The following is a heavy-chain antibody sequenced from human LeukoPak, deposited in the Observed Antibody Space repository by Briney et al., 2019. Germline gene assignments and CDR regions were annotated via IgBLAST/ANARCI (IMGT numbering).Heavy chain of an antibody. D-gene: IGHD1-26*01. J-gene: IGHJ3*02. CDR3: ARDRGSGSYLDAFDI. Sequence: ASVKVSCKASGGTFSSYAISWVRQAPGQGLEWMGGIIPIFGTANYAQKFQGRVTVTTDESTSTAYMELSSLRSEDTAVYYCARDRGSGSYLDAFDIWGQGTMVTVSS. CDR2: IIPIFGTA. V-gene: IGHV1-69*05. CDR1: GGTFSSYA.